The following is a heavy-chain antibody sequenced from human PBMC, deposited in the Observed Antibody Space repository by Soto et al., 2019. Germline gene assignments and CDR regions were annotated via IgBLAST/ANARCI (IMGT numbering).Heavy chain of an antibody. CDR2: IYHSGST. V-gene: IGHV4-4*02. D-gene: IGHD3-10*01. CDR1: GGSISSSNW. CDR3: APRRATMVRGVPPPFDP. J-gene: IGHJ5*02. Sequence: SETLSLTCAVSGGSISSSNWWSWVRQPPGKGLEWIGEIYHSGSTNYNPSLKSRVTISVDKSKNQFSLKLSSVTAADTAVYYCAPRRATMVRGVPPPFDPWGQGTLVTVSS.